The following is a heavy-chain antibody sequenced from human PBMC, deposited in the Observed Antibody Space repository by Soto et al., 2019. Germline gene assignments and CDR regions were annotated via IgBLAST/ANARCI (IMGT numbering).Heavy chain of an antibody. Sequence: QVQLVQSGAEVKKPGSSVKVSCKASGGTFSSYAISWVRQAPGQGLEWMGGIIPISGTANYAQKFQGRVTITADESTSTAYMELSSRRSEDTAVYYCARSQGSSTSLENYYYYYYGMDVWGQGTTVTVSS. CDR3: ARSQGSSTSLENYYYYYYGMDV. D-gene: IGHD2-2*01. J-gene: IGHJ6*02. V-gene: IGHV1-69*01. CDR1: GGTFSSYA. CDR2: IIPISGTA.